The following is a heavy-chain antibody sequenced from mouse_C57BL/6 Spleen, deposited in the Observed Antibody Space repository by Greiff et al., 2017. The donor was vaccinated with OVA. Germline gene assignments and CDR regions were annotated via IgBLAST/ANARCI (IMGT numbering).Heavy chain of an antibody. CDR1: GYSFTSYY. CDR3: AKAYYGSSLDY. J-gene: IGHJ2*01. CDR2: IYPGSGNT. D-gene: IGHD1-1*01. V-gene: IGHV1-66*01. Sequence: QVQLQQSGPELVKPGASVKISCKASGYSFTSYYIHWVKQRPGQGLEWIGWIYPGSGNTKYNEKFKGKATLTADTSSSTAYMQLSSLTSEDSEVYYCAKAYYGSSLDYWGQGTTLTVSS.